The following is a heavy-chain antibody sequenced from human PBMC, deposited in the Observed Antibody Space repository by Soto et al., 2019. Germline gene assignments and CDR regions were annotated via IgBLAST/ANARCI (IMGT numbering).Heavy chain of an antibody. CDR3: ARSGDDYGSYIDY. CDR2: IFHDGTA. V-gene: IGHV4-4*02. CDR1: GVSLTSGNW. Sequence: SETLSLTCAVSGVSLTSGNWWTWVRQSPQRGLEYIGEIFHDGTANYYPSFERRVAMSVDTSRNQFSLKVTSVTAADTAVYHCARSGDDYGSYIDYWGQGTLVTVSS. D-gene: IGHD4-17*01. J-gene: IGHJ4*02.